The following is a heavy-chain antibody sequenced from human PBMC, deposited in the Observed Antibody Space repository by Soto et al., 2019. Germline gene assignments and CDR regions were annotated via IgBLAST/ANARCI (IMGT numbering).Heavy chain of an antibody. CDR3: ARDDPIAVAGDY. CDR1: GFTFSSYG. CDR2: IWYDGSNK. J-gene: IGHJ4*02. Sequence: GGSLRLSCAASGFTFSSYGMHWVRQAPGKGLEWVAVIWYDGSNKYYADSVKGRFTISRDNSKNTLYLQMNSLRAEDTAVYYCARDDPIAVAGDYWGQGTLVTVSS. V-gene: IGHV3-33*01. D-gene: IGHD6-19*01.